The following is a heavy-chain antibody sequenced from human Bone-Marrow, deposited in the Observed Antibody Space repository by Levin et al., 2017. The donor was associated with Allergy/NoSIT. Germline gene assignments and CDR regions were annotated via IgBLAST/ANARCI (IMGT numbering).Heavy chain of an antibody. V-gene: IGHV3-15*01. Sequence: GGSLRLSCAASGFTFNSAWMSWVRQAPGKGLEWVGRIKSKTDGGTTDYAAPVKGRFSISRDDSKNTLYLQMSSLKTEDTAVYYCTTMTDYHFSYWGQGTLVTVSS. D-gene: IGHD3-9*01. J-gene: IGHJ4*02. CDR2: IKSKTDGGTT. CDR3: TTMTDYHFSY. CDR1: GFTFNSAW.